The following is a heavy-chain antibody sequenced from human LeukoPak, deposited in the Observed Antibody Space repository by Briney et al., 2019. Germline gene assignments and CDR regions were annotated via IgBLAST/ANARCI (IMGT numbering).Heavy chain of an antibody. V-gene: IGHV1-8*02. J-gene: IGHJ4*02. D-gene: IGHD3-22*01. CDR2: MNPNSGNT. Sequence: ASVKVSCKASGYTFTSYDINWVRQATGQGLEWMGWMNPNSGNTGYAQKFQGRVTMTRDTSISTAYMELSRLRSDDTAVYYCARGGRYYDSSGTPSGYWGQGTLVTVSS. CDR3: ARGGRYYDSSGTPSGY. CDR1: GYTFTSYD.